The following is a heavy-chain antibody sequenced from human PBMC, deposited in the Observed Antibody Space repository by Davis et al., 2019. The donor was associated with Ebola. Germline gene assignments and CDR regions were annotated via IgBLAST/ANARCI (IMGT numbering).Heavy chain of an antibody. V-gene: IGHV3-23*01. J-gene: IGHJ5*02. D-gene: IGHD3-3*01. Sequence: GESLKISCAGSEFTFSSYAMNWVRQAPGKGLEWVSVISGSGSTIHYADSVKGRFTISRDNSKNTLFLQMSSLKTEDTSVYYCTTDILEWVSYPNWFDPWGQGTLVTVSS. CDR1: EFTFSSYA. CDR3: TTDILEWVSYPNWFDP. CDR2: ISGSGSTI.